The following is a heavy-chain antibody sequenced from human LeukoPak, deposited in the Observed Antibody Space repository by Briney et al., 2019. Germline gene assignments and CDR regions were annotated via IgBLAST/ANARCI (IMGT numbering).Heavy chain of an antibody. Sequence: GGSLRLSCAASGFTVSSNYMSWVRQAPGKGLEWVSVIYSGGSTYYADSVKGRFTIPRDNSKNTLYLQMNSLRAEDTAVYYCARIAYDILTGYSSPHQGANWFDPWGQGTLVTVSS. CDR2: IYSGGST. D-gene: IGHD3-9*01. V-gene: IGHV3-66*02. CDR3: ARIAYDILTGYSSPHQGANWFDP. J-gene: IGHJ5*02. CDR1: GFTVSSNY.